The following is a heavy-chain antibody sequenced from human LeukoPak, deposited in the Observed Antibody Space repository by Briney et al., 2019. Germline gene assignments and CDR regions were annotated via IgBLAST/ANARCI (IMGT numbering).Heavy chain of an antibody. CDR2: VSGSGAGT. Sequence: PGGSLRLSCAASGFTFSSYDMTWVRQAPGKGLEWVSTVSGSGAGTYYADSVKGRFTISRDNAKNSLFLQMNSLRDEDTSVYYCARAVTVVARGGLVFDYWGQGTLVTVSS. V-gene: IGHV3-23*01. CDR1: GFTFSSYD. CDR3: ARAVTVVARGGLVFDY. D-gene: IGHD2-21*01. J-gene: IGHJ4*02.